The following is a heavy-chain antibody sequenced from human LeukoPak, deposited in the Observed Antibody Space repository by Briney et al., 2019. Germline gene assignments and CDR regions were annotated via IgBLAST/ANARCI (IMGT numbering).Heavy chain of an antibody. CDR3: ARDSTFPYCSSTSCYGYGMDV. J-gene: IGHJ6*04. V-gene: IGHV4-59*01. Sequence: SETLSLTCTVSGGSISSYYWSWIRQPPGKGLEWIGYIYYSGSTNYNPSLKSRVTISVDTSKNQFSLKLSSVTAADTAVYYCARDSTFPYCSSTSCYGYGMDVWGKGTTVTVSS. CDR1: GGSISSYY. CDR2: IYYSGST. D-gene: IGHD2-2*01.